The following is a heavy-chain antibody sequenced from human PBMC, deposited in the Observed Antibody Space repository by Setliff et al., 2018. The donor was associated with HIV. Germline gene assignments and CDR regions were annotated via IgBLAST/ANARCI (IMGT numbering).Heavy chain of an antibody. CDR3: ARDRHSSGLGSYGP. Sequence: PSETLSLTCTISGGSFGVYRWSWIRQSAGRGLEWMGRIDSSGTTDYKPSLKVRVAISVDTSRNQFSLGVTSVTAADTAVYFCARDRHSSGLGSYGPWGPGILVTVSS. CDR1: GGSFGVYR. CDR2: IDSSGTT. V-gene: IGHV4-4*07. J-gene: IGHJ5*02. D-gene: IGHD3-10*01.